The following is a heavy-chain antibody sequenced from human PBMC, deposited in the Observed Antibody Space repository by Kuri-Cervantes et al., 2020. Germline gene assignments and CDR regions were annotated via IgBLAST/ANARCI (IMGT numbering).Heavy chain of an antibody. CDR3: AGTSMVRGVIRSHYYYYGMDV. CDR2: IYYSGST. V-gene: IGHV4-61*10. CDR1: GGSISSGSYY. D-gene: IGHD3-10*01. Sequence: SETLSLTCTVSGGSISSGSYYWSWIRQPAGEGLEWIGYIYYSGSTNYNPSLKSRVTISVDTSKNQFSLKLSSVTAADTAVYYCAGTSMVRGVIRSHYYYYGMDVWGQGTTVTVSS. J-gene: IGHJ6*02.